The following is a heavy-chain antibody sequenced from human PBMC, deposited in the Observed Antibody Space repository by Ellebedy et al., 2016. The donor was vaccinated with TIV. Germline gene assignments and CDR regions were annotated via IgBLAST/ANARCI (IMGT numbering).Heavy chain of an antibody. CDR2: INACNGNT. D-gene: IGHD2-15*01. CDR3: ARAFLLVVAATDNWFDP. Sequence: ASVKVSCKASGYTFTSYAMHWVRQAPGQRLEWMGWINACNGNTKYSQKFQGRVTITRDTSASTAYMELSSLRSEDTAVYYCARAFLLVVAATDNWFDPWGQGTLVTVSS. V-gene: IGHV1-3*01. CDR1: GYTFTSYA. J-gene: IGHJ5*02.